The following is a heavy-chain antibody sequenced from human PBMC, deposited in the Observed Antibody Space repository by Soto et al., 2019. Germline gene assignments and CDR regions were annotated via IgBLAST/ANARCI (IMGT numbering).Heavy chain of an antibody. CDR2: ISSSSSYI. J-gene: IGHJ3*02. D-gene: IGHD2-21*02. Sequence: GGSLRLSCAASGFTFSSYSMNWVRQAPGKGLEWVSSISSSSSYIYYADSVKGRLTISRDNAKNSLYLQMNSLRAEDTAVYYCARETCGGDCIYERGHDAFDIWGQGTMVTVSS. CDR3: ARETCGGDCIYERGHDAFDI. V-gene: IGHV3-21*01. CDR1: GFTFSSYS.